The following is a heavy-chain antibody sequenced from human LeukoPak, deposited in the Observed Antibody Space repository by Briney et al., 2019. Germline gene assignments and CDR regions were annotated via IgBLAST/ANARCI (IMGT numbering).Heavy chain of an antibody. D-gene: IGHD4-17*01. CDR3: ARAHTSTVTWYYYYYYMDV. CDR1: GFTFSSYG. V-gene: IGHV3-30*02. Sequence: PGGSLRLSCAASGFTFSSYGMHWVRQAPGKGLEWVAFIRYDGSNKYYADSVKGRFTISRDNSKNTLYLQMNSLGAEDTAVYYCARAHTSTVTWYYYYYYMDVWGKGTTVTVSS. CDR2: IRYDGSNK. J-gene: IGHJ6*03.